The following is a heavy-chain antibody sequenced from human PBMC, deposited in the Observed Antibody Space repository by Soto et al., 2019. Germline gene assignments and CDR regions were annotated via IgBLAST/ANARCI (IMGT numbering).Heavy chain of an antibody. CDR1: GFTFSTYS. Sequence: PGGCLRLSCAASGFTFSTYSMNWVRQAPGKGLEWVSYVSSGSSTIYYADSVKGRFTVSRDNAKNSLYLQMNSLRAEDSAVYYCARDTYSSSGTYYYYGRDVWGQRTMVTESS. D-gene: IGHD6-6*01. V-gene: IGHV3-48*01. CDR2: VSSGSSTI. CDR3: ARDTYSSSGTYYYYGRDV. J-gene: IGHJ6*02.